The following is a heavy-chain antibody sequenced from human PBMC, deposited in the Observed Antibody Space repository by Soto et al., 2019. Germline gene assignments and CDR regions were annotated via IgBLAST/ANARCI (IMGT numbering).Heavy chain of an antibody. J-gene: IGHJ6*02. CDR3: VRGAGPTANYYYYGLDG. D-gene: IGHD1-26*01. CDR2: TRNEANSYTT. CDR1: GFTFSDHY. V-gene: IGHV3-72*01. Sequence: PGGSLRLSCAASGFTFSDHYMDWVRQAPGKGLEWVGRTRNEANSYTTEYAASVKGRFTISRDDSKSSLYLQMNSLKTEDTAVYYCVRGAGPTANYYYYGLDGWGQGTKVTVSS.